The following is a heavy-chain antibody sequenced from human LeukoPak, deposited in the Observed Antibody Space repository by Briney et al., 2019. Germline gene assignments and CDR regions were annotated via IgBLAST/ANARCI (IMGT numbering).Heavy chain of an antibody. CDR1: GFTFSSYE. CDR3: AREFQYLKITMIVVVIDY. V-gene: IGHV3-48*03. J-gene: IGHJ4*02. Sequence: PGGSLRLSCAASGFTFSSYEMNWVRQAPGKGLEWVSYIGSSGSTIYYADSVKGRFTISRDNAKNSLYLQMNSLRAEDTAVYYCAREFQYLKITMIVVVIDYWGQGTLVTVSS. D-gene: IGHD3-22*01. CDR2: IGSSGSTI.